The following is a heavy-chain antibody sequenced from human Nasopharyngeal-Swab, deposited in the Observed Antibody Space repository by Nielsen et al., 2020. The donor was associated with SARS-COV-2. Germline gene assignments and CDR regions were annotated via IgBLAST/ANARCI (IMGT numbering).Heavy chain of an antibody. CDR3: AKGAGGDFWSGYLRFLDY. CDR2: IYSGGSST. J-gene: IGHJ4*02. Sequence: GPLRLSCAASGFTFSSYAMSWVRQAPGKGLEWVSVIYSGGSSTYYADSVKGRFTISRDNSKNTLYLQMNSLRAEDTAVYYCAKGAGGDFWSGYLRFLDYWGQGTLVTVSS. V-gene: IGHV3-23*03. CDR1: GFTFSSYA. D-gene: IGHD3-3*01.